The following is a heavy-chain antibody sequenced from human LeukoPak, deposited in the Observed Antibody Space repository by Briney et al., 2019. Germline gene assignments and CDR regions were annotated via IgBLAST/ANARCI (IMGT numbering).Heavy chain of an antibody. CDR1: GGSFSGYY. J-gene: IGHJ6*02. Sequence: SGTLSLTCAVYGGSFSGYYWSWIRQPPGKGLEWIGEINHSGSTNYNPSLKSRVTISVDTSKNQFSLKLSSVTAADTAVYYCARVQPPTYYYGMDVWGQGTTVTVSS. CDR2: INHSGST. CDR3: ARVQPPTYYYGMDV. V-gene: IGHV4-34*01. D-gene: IGHD2-2*01.